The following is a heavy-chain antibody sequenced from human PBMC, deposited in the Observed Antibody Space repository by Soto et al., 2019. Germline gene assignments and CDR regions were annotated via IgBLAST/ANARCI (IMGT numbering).Heavy chain of an antibody. J-gene: IGHJ4*02. CDR3: ARAGDYSSVRRGPLGY. D-gene: IGHD6-25*01. V-gene: IGHV3-30-3*01. Sequence: QVQLVESGGGVVQPGRSLRLSCAASGFTFSSYAMHWVRQAPGKGLEWVAVISYDGSNKYYADSVKGRFTISRDNSKNTLYLQMNSLRAEDTAVYYCARAGDYSSVRRGPLGYWGQGTLVTVSS. CDR1: GFTFSSYA. CDR2: ISYDGSNK.